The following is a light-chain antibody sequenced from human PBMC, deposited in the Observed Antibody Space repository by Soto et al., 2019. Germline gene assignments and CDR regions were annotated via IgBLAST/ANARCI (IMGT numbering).Light chain of an antibody. V-gene: IGKV1-5*01. CDR3: QQSYSTPRT. CDR2: DAF. CDR1: QSVSVW. Sequence: DIQMTQSPSTLSASVGDRVSISCRASQSVSVWVAWYQQKPGAAPKLLIYDAFTVDTGVPSRFSGSGSGTEFTLTINSLQPEDFATYYCQQSYSTPRTFGQRTKV. J-gene: IGKJ1*01.